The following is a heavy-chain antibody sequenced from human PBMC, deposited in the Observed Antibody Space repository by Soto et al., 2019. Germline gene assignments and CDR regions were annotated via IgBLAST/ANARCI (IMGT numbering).Heavy chain of an antibody. V-gene: IGHV1-69*13. CDR2: IIPIFGTA. Sequence: ASVKVSCKASGGTFSSYAISWVRQAPGQGLEWMGGIIPIFGTANYAQKFQGRVTITADESTSTAYMELSSLRSEDTAVYYCARPPKSGYSGYDSLFDYWGQGTLVTVSS. CDR3: ARPPKSGYSGYDSLFDY. J-gene: IGHJ4*02. D-gene: IGHD5-12*01. CDR1: GGTFSSYA.